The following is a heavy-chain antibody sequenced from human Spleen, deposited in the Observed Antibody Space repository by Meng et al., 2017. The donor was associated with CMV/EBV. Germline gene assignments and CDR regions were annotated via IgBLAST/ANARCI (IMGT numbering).Heavy chain of an antibody. CDR2: IYYSGNT. CDR1: GGSVSSGTYY. J-gene: IGHJ5*02. Sequence: SETLSLTCAVSGGSVSSGTYYWTWIRQPPGKGLEWIGYIYYSGNTKYNPSLKSRVTISVDTSKNQFSLNLRSVTTADTAVYYCARSLYGGHSRSLDLCGQGTLVTVSS. CDR3: ARSLYGGHSRSLDL. D-gene: IGHD4-23*01. V-gene: IGHV4-61*01.